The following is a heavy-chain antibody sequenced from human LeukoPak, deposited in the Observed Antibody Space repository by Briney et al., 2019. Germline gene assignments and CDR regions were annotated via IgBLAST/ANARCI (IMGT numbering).Heavy chain of an antibody. D-gene: IGHD3-16*02. Sequence: SETLSLTCAVSGGSISSGGYPWSWIRQPPGKGLEWIGYIYHSGSTYYNPSLKSRVTISVDRSKNQFSLKLSSVTAADTAVYYCARGTAHYDYVWGSYRSGYYFDYWGQGTLVTVSS. V-gene: IGHV4-30-2*01. J-gene: IGHJ4*02. CDR1: GGSISSGGYP. CDR2: IYHSGST. CDR3: ARGTAHYDYVWGSYRSGYYFDY.